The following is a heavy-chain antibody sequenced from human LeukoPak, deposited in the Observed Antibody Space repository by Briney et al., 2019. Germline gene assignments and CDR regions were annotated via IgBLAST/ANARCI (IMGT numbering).Heavy chain of an antibody. D-gene: IGHD3-22*01. CDR2: INPNSGGT. Sequence: ASVTVSCKASGYTFTGYYMHWVRQAPGQGLEWMGWINPNSGGTNYAQKFQGRVTMTRDTSISTAYMELSRLRSDDTAVYYCARGDYYDSSDGAFDIWGQGTMVTVSS. V-gene: IGHV1-2*02. J-gene: IGHJ3*02. CDR1: GYTFTGYY. CDR3: ARGDYYDSSDGAFDI.